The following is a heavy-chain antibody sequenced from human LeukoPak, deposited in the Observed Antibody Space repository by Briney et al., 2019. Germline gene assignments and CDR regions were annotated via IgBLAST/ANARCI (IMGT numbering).Heavy chain of an antibody. CDR2: IYTSGRT. J-gene: IGHJ5*02. CDR3: AREKQRFDP. CDR1: GGSISYYY. Sequence: SETLSLTCTVSGGSISYYYWNWIRQPAGKGLEWIGRIYTSGRTYYNPSLKSRVTMSVDTSTNQFSLTLSSVTAADTAVYYCAREKQRFDPWGQGTLVTVSS. V-gene: IGHV4-4*07.